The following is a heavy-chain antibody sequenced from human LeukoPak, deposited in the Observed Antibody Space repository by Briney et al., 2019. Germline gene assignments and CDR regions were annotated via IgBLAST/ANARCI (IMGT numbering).Heavy chain of an antibody. CDR3: AVDTAVGHAFDI. CDR1: GFTFSSYE. J-gene: IGHJ3*02. CDR2: ISSSSSYI. V-gene: IGHV3-21*01. Sequence: GGSLRLSCAASGFTFSSYEMNWVRQAPGKGLEWVSSISSSSSYIYYADSVKGRFTISRDNAKNSLYLQMNSLRAEDTAVYYCAVDTAVGHAFDIWGQGTMVTVSS. D-gene: IGHD5-18*01.